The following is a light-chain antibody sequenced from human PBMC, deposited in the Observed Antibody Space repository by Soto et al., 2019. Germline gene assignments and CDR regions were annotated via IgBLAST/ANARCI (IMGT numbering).Light chain of an antibody. CDR2: EGT. V-gene: IGLV2-23*01. Sequence: QSALTQPASVSGSPGQSITISCTGTSSAVGSYNLVSWYQKHPGTAPKLMIYEGTKRPSGVSNRFSGSKSDNTASLTISGLQAEDEADYYCCSYAGSSMYVVFGGGTKVTVL. CDR3: CSYAGSSMYVV. CDR1: SSAVGSYNL. J-gene: IGLJ2*01.